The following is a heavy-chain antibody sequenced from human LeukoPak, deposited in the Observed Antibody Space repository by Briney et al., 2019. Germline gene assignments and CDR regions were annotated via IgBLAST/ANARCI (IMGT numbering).Heavy chain of an antibody. J-gene: IGHJ4*02. CDR3: ARERYTSFAY. V-gene: IGHV3-53*04. D-gene: IGHD5-18*01. CDR2: IYSGGST. CDR1: GFTVSSNY. Sequence: GGSLLLSCAASGFTVSSNYMSWVRPAPGKGLEWVSVIYSGGSTYYADSVKGRFTISRHNSKNTLYLQMNSLRAEDTAVYYCARERYTSFAYWGQGTLVTVSS.